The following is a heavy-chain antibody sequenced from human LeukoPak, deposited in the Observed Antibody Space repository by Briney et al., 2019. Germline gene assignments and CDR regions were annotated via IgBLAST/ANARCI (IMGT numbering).Heavy chain of an antibody. CDR2: INHSGST. CDR1: GGSFSGYY. CDR3: ARLGYYDSSGAYRTYYYFDF. V-gene: IGHV4-34*01. D-gene: IGHD3-22*01. J-gene: IGHJ4*02. Sequence: SETLSLTCAVYGGSFSGYYWSWIRQPPGKGLEWIGEINHSGSTNYNPSLKSRVTISVDTSKNQFSLKLSSVTAADTAVYYCARLGYYDSSGAYRTYYYFDFWGQGTLVTVSS.